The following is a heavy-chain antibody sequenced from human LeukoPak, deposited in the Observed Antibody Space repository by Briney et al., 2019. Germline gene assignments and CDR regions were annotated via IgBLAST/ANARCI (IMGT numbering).Heavy chain of an antibody. Sequence: AAVKVSCKASGYTFISYGNSWERQAPGQGLERMGWISAYNGNTNYAQKLQGRVTVTTATSTSTAFMELRSLRSDDTAVYYCARDMVVAATTEGYCMDVWGKGTTVTVSS. V-gene: IGHV1-18*04. CDR1: GYTFISYG. CDR2: ISAYNGNT. D-gene: IGHD2-15*01. CDR3: ARDMVVAATTEGYCMDV. J-gene: IGHJ6*04.